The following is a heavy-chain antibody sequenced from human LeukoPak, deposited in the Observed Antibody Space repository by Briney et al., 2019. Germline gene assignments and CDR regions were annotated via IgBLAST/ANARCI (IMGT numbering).Heavy chain of an antibody. D-gene: IGHD5-18*01. J-gene: IGHJ4*02. CDR3: ARQTAMGRSGDY. V-gene: IGHV5-51*01. CDR1: GYSFTNYW. CDR2: IDPSDSET. Sequence: KCGESLKISCTASGYSFTNYWIGWVRQMPGIGLEWMGIIDPSDSETRYTPSFQGQVTISADKSLSTAYLQWNSLKASDTAMYYCARQTAMGRSGDYWGQGTLVIVSS.